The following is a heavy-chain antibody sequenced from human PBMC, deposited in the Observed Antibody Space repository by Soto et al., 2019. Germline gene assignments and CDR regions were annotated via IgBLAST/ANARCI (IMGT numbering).Heavy chain of an antibody. CDR1: GVSISNSSYY. J-gene: IGHJ4*02. CDR3: ARHGSN. V-gene: IGHV4-39*01. CDR2: IYYSGIT. Sequence: PSEPQCRTCTVSGVSISNSSYYWGWIRRPPGKGLEWIGTIYYSGITYYNPSLKSRVTISVDTSKNQFSLKLTSVTAADTAVYYCARHGSNWGQGTLVPSPQ.